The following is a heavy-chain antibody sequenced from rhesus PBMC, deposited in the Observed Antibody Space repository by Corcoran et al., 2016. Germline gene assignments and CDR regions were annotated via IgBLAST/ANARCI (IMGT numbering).Heavy chain of an antibody. CDR1: GFTFSDDY. Sequence: EVQLVESGGGLVQPGGSLRLSCAASGFTFSDDYMEWVRQASGKGLEWVGQINPNGGTTFLMDSVKGRFTISRDNAKNTLYLQINSLKIEDTAVYYCTTVDYWGQGALVTVSS. V-gene: IGHV3-10*01. CDR3: TTVDY. CDR2: INPNGGTT. J-gene: IGHJ4*01.